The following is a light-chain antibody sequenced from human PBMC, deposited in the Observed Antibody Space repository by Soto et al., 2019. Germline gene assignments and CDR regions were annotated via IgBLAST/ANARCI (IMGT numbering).Light chain of an antibody. J-gene: IGKJ1*01. V-gene: IGKV3-20*01. CDR1: QSVRSNF. CDR2: GAS. CDR3: QRYDSLRT. Sequence: EFVLTQSARTLSLSPGERATLSCRASQSVRSNFLAWYQQKPGQAPSLLIYGASSRATGIPDRFSGSGSGTDFTLTITRLEPEDFAMYYCQRYDSLRTFGQGTKVDIK.